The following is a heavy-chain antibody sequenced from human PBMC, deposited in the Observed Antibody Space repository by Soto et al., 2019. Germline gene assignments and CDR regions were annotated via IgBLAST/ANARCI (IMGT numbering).Heavy chain of an antibody. J-gene: IGHJ4*02. CDR1: GYTFSTFG. CDR3: AWMKMARLDH. V-gene: IGHV1-18*01. Sequence: QVQLVQSGAEVKTPGASVKVSCKTSGYTFSTFGISWVRQAPGQGLEWMGWISAYTGNTNYAQKLQGRVTMTTDTATNTAYMELRSLRSDDTAVYYCAWMKMARLDHWGQGTLVTVSS. CDR2: ISAYTGNT. D-gene: IGHD2-2*03.